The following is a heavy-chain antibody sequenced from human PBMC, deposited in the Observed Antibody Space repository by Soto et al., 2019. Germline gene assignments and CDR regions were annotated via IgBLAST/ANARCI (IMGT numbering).Heavy chain of an antibody. D-gene: IGHD2-21*02. CDR3: ARHRTVVTHEGYYYYGMDV. V-gene: IGHV4-39*01. CDR1: GGSISSSIYY. CDR2: IYYSGST. Sequence: QLRLQESGPGLVKPSETLSLTCTVSGGSISSSIYYWGWIRQPPGKGLEWIGTIYYSGSTYYNPSLKSRVTISVDTSKNQFSLKLSSVTAADTAVYYCARHRTVVTHEGYYYYGMDVWGQGTTVTVSS. J-gene: IGHJ6*02.